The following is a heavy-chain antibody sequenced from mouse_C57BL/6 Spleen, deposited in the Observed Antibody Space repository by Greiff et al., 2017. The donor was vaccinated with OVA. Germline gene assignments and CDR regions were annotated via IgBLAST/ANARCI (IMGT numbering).Heavy chain of an antibody. CDR2: IYPGSGNT. D-gene: IGHD2-3*01. V-gene: IGHV1-76*01. CDR1: GYTFTDYY. J-gene: IGHJ2*01. CDR3: ARSGGYYYFDY. Sequence: VQLQQSGAELVRPGASVKLSCKASGYTFTDYYINWVKQRPGQGLEWIARIYPGSGNTYYNEKFEGKATLTAEKSSSTAYMQLSSLTSEDSAVYFCARSGGYYYFDYWGQGTTLTVSS.